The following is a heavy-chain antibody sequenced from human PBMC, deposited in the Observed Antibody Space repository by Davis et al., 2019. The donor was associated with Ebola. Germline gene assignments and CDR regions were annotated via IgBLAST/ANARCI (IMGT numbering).Heavy chain of an antibody. D-gene: IGHD3/OR15-3a*01. Sequence: PGGSLRLSCAASGFTFSSYAMSWVRQAPGKGLEWVSAISGSGGSTYYADSVKGRFTISRDNSKNTLYLQLNSLKAEDTAAYYCAKANLYDFWTAQTQIFDHWGQGALVTVSS. V-gene: IGHV3-23*01. CDR1: GFTFSSYA. CDR3: AKANLYDFWTAQTQIFDH. CDR2: ISGSGGST. J-gene: IGHJ4*02.